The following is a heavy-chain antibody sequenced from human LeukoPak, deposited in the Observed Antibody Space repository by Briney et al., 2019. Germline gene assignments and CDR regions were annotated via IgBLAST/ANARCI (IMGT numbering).Heavy chain of an antibody. V-gene: IGHV1-24*01. CDR2: FDPEDGET. Sequence: ASVKFSCKVSGYTLTELSMHCVRQAPGKGLEWMGGFDPEDGETIYAQKFQGRVTMTEDTSTDTAYMELSSLRSEDTAVYYCATDSAITVGSYYFHYWGQGTLVTVSS. D-gene: IGHD1-26*01. J-gene: IGHJ4*02. CDR1: GYTLTELS. CDR3: ATDSAITVGSYYFHY.